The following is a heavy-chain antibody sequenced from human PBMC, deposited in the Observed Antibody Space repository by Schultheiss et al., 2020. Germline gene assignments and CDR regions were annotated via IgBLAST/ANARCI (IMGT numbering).Heavy chain of an antibody. CDR3: ATLRVVAHLYVG. J-gene: IGHJ4*02. CDR2: IYYSGST. Sequence: SDTLSLTCTVSGGSISSSSYYWGWIRQPPGKGLEWIGCIYYSGSTYYNPSLKSRVTISVDTSKNQFSLKLSSVTAADTAVYYCATLRVVAHLYVGWGQGTLVTVSS. D-gene: IGHD2-15*01. V-gene: IGHV4-39*01. CDR1: GGSISSSSYY.